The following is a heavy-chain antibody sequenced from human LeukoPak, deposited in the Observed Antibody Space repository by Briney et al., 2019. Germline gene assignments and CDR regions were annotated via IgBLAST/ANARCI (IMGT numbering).Heavy chain of an antibody. J-gene: IGHJ4*02. D-gene: IGHD3-16*01. V-gene: IGHV3-33*01. CDR3: ARRGGSYFDY. Sequence: GGSLRLSCAASGFTFSSYGMHWVRQAPGKGLEWVAVIWYDGSNKYYADSVKGRFTISRDSSKNTLYLQMDSLRPEDTAVYYCARRGGSYFDYWGQGTLVTVSS. CDR2: IWYDGSNK. CDR1: GFTFSSYG.